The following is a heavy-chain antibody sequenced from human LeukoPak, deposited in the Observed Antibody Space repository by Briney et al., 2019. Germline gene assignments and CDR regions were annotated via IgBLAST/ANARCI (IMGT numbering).Heavy chain of an antibody. CDR3: AGEMDIVVVPAAMFHDAFDI. Sequence: SETLSLTCAVYGGSFSGYYWSWIRQPPGKGLEWIGEINHSGSTNYNPSLKSRVTISVDTSKNQFSLKLSSVTAADTAVYHCAGEMDIVVVPAAMFHDAFDIWGQGTMVTVSS. V-gene: IGHV4-34*01. CDR1: GGSFSGYY. CDR2: INHSGST. J-gene: IGHJ3*02. D-gene: IGHD2-2*03.